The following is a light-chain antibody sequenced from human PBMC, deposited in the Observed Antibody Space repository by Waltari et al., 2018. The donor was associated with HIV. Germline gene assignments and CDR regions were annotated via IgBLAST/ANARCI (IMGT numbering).Light chain of an antibody. CDR1: SGRIASNY. J-gene: IGLJ3*02. V-gene: IGLV6-57*04. Sequence: NFILTQPHSVSESPGKTVIISCTRSSGRIASNYVQWYQQRPGSAPRNLIYEDDQRPSGVPARFSGSIDSSSNSASLTISGLKTEDEADYYCQSYHSSNRWVSGGGTKVTVL. CDR2: EDD. CDR3: QSYHSSNRWV.